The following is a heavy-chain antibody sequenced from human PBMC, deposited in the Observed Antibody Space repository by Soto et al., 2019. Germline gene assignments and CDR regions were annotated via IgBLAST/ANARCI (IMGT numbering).Heavy chain of an antibody. Sequence: SVKVSCKASGGTFSSYTISWVRQAPGQGLEWMGRIIPILGIANYAQKFQGRVTMTADKSTSTAYMELSSLRSEDTAVYYCARELQDDYYYGMDVWGQGTTVTVSS. V-gene: IGHV1-69*04. CDR3: ARELQDDYYYGMDV. CDR2: IIPILGIA. D-gene: IGHD2-15*01. J-gene: IGHJ6*02. CDR1: GGTFSSYT.